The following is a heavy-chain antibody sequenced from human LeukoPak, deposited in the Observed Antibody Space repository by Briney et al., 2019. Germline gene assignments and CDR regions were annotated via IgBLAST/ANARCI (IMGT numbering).Heavy chain of an antibody. V-gene: IGHV4-39*07. D-gene: IGHD1-14*01. CDR3: ARDYGEPYYFDY. CDR1: GGSISSSSYY. J-gene: IGHJ4*02. Sequence: SETLSLTCTVSGGSISSSSYYWGWIRQPPGKGLEWIGSIYYSGSTYYNPSLKSRVTISVDTSKNQFSLKLSSVTAADTAVYYCARDYGEPYYFDYWGQGTLVTVSS. CDR2: IYYSGST.